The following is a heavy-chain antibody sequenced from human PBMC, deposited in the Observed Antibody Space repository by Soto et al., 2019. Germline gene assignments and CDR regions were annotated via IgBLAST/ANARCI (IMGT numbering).Heavy chain of an antibody. CDR3: ARAQGYSYGYY. CDR2: ISYDGSNK. J-gene: IGHJ4*02. D-gene: IGHD5-18*01. Sequence: GGSLRLSCAASGFTFSSYAMHWVRQAPGKGLEWVAVISYDGSNKYYADSVKGRFTISRDNSKNTLYLQMNSLRAEDTAVYYCARAQGYSYGYYWGQGTLVTVSS. CDR1: GFTFSSYA. V-gene: IGHV3-30-3*01.